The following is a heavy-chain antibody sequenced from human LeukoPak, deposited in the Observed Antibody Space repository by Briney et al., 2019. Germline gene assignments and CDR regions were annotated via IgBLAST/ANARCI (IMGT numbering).Heavy chain of an antibody. CDR2: IKQGGSEK. CDR1: GFTLSNFW. D-gene: IGHD3-10*01. V-gene: IGHV3-7*01. J-gene: IGHJ6*02. Sequence: PGGSLRLSCAVSGFTLSNFWMAWVRQAPGKGLEWVANIKQGGSEKYYADSVKGRFTISRDNAKNSLYLQMNSLRAEDTAVYYCARGIRGPAGVWRSYYGMDVWGQGTTVTVSS. CDR3: ARGIRGPAGVWRSYYGMDV.